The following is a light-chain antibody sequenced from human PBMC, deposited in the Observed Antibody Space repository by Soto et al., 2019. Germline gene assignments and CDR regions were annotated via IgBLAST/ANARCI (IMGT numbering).Light chain of an antibody. J-gene: IGKJ4*01. Sequence: DIQMTQSPSTLSASVGDRVTITCRASQSVSHCLAWYQQKPGKAPKLLIYDASSLESGVPSRFSGSGSGTEFTLTISSLQPDDFATYYCQHYNSYPLTFGGGTKVEIK. CDR3: QHYNSYPLT. CDR2: DAS. CDR1: QSVSHC. V-gene: IGKV1-5*01.